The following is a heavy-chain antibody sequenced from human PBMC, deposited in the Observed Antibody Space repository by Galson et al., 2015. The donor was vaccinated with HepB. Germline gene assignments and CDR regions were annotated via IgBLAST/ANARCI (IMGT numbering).Heavy chain of an antibody. V-gene: IGHV1-69*10. CDR1: GSSFNSFT. D-gene: IGHD2/OR15-2a*01. Sequence: SVKVSCKASGSSFNSFTFSWVRQAPGQGLEWMGEFIPHLDRAKYTQQFQGRVTITADKSTATVFMDLRSLRSDDTAKYYCERGRGEEVVIIPGAVKPSRISYGLGVWGQGTTVTLPS. J-gene: IGHJ6*02. CDR2: FIPHLDRA. CDR3: ERGRGEEVVIIPGAVKPSRISYGLGV.